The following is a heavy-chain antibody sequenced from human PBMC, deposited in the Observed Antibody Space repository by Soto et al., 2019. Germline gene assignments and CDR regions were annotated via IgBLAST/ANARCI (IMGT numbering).Heavy chain of an antibody. D-gene: IGHD6-19*01. Sequence: SQTLSLTCAISGDRVSSNSAAWNWIRQSPSRGLEWLGRTYYRSKWYNDYAVSVKSRITINPDTSKNQFSLQLNSVTPEDTAVYYCARDEWLAYYYYYGMDVWGQGTTVTVSS. CDR1: GDRVSSNSAA. CDR2: TYYRSKWYN. V-gene: IGHV6-1*01. CDR3: ARDEWLAYYYYYGMDV. J-gene: IGHJ6*02.